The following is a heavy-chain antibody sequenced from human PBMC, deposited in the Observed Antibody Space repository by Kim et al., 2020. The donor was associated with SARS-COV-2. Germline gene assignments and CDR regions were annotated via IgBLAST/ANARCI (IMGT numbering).Heavy chain of an antibody. CDR3: ARNSQQLGAFDI. CDR2: ISSSGSTI. D-gene: IGHD6-13*01. V-gene: IGHV3-48*03. Sequence: GGSLRLSCAASGFTFSSYEMNWVRQAPGKGLEWVSYISSSGSTIYYADSVKGRFTISRDNAKNSLYLQMNSLRAEDTAVYYCARNSQQLGAFDIWGQGTMVTVSS. J-gene: IGHJ3*02. CDR1: GFTFSSYE.